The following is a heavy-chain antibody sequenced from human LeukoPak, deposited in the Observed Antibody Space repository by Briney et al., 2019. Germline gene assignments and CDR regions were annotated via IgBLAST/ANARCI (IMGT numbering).Heavy chain of an antibody. D-gene: IGHD5-18*01. CDR2: ISSSSTYI. J-gene: IGHJ4*02. Sequence: GGSLRLSCAASGFTFGSYTMNWVRQAPGKGLEWVSSISSSSTYIYYADSLKGRFTISRDNASNSLHLQMNSLRADDTAVYYCARENMDTAMAFDYWGQGTLVTVSS. V-gene: IGHV3-21*01. CDR3: ARENMDTAMAFDY. CDR1: GFTFGSYT.